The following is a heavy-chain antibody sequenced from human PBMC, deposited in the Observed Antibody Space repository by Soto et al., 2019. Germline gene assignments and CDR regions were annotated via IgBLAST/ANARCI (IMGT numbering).Heavy chain of an antibody. CDR1: GFTFSTYW. CDR2: IRGDGNDA. Sequence: EVQLVESGGGIVQPGGSLRLSCVASGFTFSTYWMHWVRQAPGKGLVWVSRIRGDGNDANYADSVRGRFSISRDNAKSTLYLQRYSLRAEDTAVYYCAGDLVSGSRSLGHWGQGTLVTVSS. J-gene: IGHJ4*02. D-gene: IGHD3-10*01. V-gene: IGHV3-74*01. CDR3: AGDLVSGSRSLGH.